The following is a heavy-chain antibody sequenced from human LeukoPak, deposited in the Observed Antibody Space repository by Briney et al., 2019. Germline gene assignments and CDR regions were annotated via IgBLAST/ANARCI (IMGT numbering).Heavy chain of an antibody. Sequence: GGSLRLSCAASGFTFDDYAMHWVRHAPGKGLEWVSGISWNSGSIGYADSVKGRFTISRDNAKNSLYLQMNSLRAEDTALYYCAKDKHYYGSGTICDWGQGTLVTVSS. D-gene: IGHD3-10*01. CDR3: AKDKHYYGSGTICD. CDR1: GFTFDDYA. CDR2: ISWNSGSI. J-gene: IGHJ4*02. V-gene: IGHV3-9*01.